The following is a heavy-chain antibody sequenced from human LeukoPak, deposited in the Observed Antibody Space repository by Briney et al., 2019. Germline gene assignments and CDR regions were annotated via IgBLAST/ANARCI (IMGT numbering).Heavy chain of an antibody. CDR2: INPSGGST. CDR1: GYTFTGYY. D-gene: IGHD3-10*01. CDR3: ARGGYYGSGSSGVDAFDI. V-gene: IGHV1-46*01. J-gene: IGHJ3*02. Sequence: ASVKVSCKASGYTFTGYYMHWVRQAPGQGLEWMGIINPSGGSTSYAQKFQGRVTMTRDMSTSTVYMELSSLRSEDTAVYYCARGGYYGSGSSGVDAFDIWGQGTMVTVSS.